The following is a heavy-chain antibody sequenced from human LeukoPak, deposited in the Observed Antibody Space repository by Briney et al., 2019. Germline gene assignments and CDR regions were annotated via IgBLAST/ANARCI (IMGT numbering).Heavy chain of an antibody. D-gene: IGHD1-1*01. CDR2: ISGSGGST. Sequence: GGSPRLSCTASGFTFKNYAINWVRQAPGKGLEWVSGISGSGGSTYYADSVKGRFTISRDNAKNTLYLQMNGLRAEDTAVYYCAGSYNNYYYYYMDVWGKGTTVTVSS. CDR3: AGSYNNYYYYYMDV. J-gene: IGHJ6*03. CDR1: GFTFKNYA. V-gene: IGHV3-23*01.